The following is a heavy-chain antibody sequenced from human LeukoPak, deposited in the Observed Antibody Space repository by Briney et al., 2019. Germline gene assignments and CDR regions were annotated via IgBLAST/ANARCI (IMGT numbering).Heavy chain of an antibody. V-gene: IGHV3-23*01. CDR2: VTGSGDST. J-gene: IGHJ5*02. CDR3: AKARSIGVEGNWLDP. D-gene: IGHD2-15*01. Sequence: GSLRLSCVASGFTFSTHAMNWVRQAPGKGLDWVSGVTGSGDSTYYADSVKGRFTISRDNSKNTLYLQMNSLRGEDTAVYYCAKARSIGVEGNWLDPWGQGTLVTVSS. CDR1: GFTFSTHA.